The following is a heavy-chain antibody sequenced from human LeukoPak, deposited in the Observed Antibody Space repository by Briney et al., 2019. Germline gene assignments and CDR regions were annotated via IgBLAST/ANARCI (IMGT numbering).Heavy chain of an antibody. D-gene: IGHD2-21*01. CDR3: AKDQGLANMDV. CDR2: ISYDGSNK. Sequence: GRSLRLSCAASGFAFSTYPVHWVRQAPGKGLEWVAVISYDGSNKYYADSVKGRFTISRDNSKNTLYLQMNSLRAEDTAVYYCAKDQGLANMDVWGQGTTVTVSS. J-gene: IGHJ6*02. V-gene: IGHV3-30*04. CDR1: GFAFSTYP.